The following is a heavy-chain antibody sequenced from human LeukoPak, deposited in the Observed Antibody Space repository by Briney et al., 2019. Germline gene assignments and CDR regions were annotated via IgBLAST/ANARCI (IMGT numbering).Heavy chain of an antibody. CDR2: IIPIFGAT. CDR3: ASQDDGSGRSYWYFNL. J-gene: IGHJ2*01. D-gene: IGHD3-22*01. CDR1: GGTFINYA. V-gene: IGHV1-69*13. Sequence: SVKVSCKASGGTFINYAITWVRQAPGQGLEWMGGIIPIFGATHYAQQFQGRVTITADGSTGTVYMELSSLRSEDTAVYYCASQDDGSGRSYWYFNLWGRGTLVTVSS.